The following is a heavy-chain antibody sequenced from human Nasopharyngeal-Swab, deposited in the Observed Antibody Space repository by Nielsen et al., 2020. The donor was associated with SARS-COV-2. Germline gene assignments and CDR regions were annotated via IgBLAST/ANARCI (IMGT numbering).Heavy chain of an antibody. D-gene: IGHD3-10*01. V-gene: IGHV3-30*18. Sequence: WIRQPPGKGLEWVAVISYVGSNKYYADSVKGRFTISRDNSKNTLYLQMNSLRAEDTAVYYCAKDIAMVRGVISFPYFDYWGQGTLVTVSS. CDR3: AKDIAMVRGVISFPYFDY. CDR2: ISYVGSNK. J-gene: IGHJ4*02.